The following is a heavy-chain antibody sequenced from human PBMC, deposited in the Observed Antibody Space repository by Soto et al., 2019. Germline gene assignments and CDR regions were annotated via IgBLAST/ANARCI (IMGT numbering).Heavy chain of an antibody. J-gene: IGHJ4*02. CDR3: ARVADYRDY. Sequence: QLQLQESGPGLVKPSETLSLTCTVSGGSISSSSYYWGWFSQPPGKGLEWIGSIYYSGSTYYNPSLKSRVTISVDTSKDQFSLKLSSVTAADTAVYYCARVADYRDYWFEGTLITVSS. CDR2: IYYSGST. CDR1: GGSISSSSYY. V-gene: IGHV4-39*01.